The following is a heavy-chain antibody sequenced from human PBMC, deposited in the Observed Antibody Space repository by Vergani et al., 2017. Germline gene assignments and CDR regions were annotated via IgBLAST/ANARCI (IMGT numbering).Heavy chain of an antibody. CDR1: GFTFSSYE. CDR2: ISSSGSTI. D-gene: IGHD3-22*01. V-gene: IGHV3-48*03. CDR3: ARDHTMIHAFDI. Sequence: EVQLVESGGGLVQPGGSLRLSCAASGFTFSSYEMNWVCQAPGKGLEWVSYISSSGSTIYYADSVKGRFTISRDNAKNSLYLQMNSLRAEDTAVYYCARDHTMIHAFDIWGQGTMVTVSS. J-gene: IGHJ3*02.